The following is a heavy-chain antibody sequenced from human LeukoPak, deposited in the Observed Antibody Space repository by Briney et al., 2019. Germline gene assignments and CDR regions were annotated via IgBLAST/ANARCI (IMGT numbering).Heavy chain of an antibody. V-gene: IGHV3-74*01. CDR2: MNSDGSRT. D-gene: IGHD3/OR15-3a*01. J-gene: IGHJ2*01. CDR1: GFTFSSYW. CDR3: ARDSAWTTFDL. Sequence: PGGSLRLSCAASGFTFSSYWMHWVRQAPGKGLVWVSRMNSDGSRTSYADSVKGRFTISRDNAKNTLYLQMNSLRAEDTAVYYCARDSAWTTFDLSGRGTLVTVSS.